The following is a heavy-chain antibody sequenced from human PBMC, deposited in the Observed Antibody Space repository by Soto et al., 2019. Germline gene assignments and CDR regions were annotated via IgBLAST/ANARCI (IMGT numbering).Heavy chain of an antibody. D-gene: IGHD3-10*01. V-gene: IGHV1-3*01. CDR2: INAGNGNT. CDR3: ARGLLWFGELFDAFDT. J-gene: IGHJ3*02. Sequence: ASVKVSCKASGYTFTSYAMHWVRQAPGQRLEWMGWINAGNGNTKYSQKFQGRVTITRDTSASTAYMELSSLRSEDTAVYYCARGLLWFGELFDAFDTWGQGTMVTVSS. CDR1: GYTFTSYA.